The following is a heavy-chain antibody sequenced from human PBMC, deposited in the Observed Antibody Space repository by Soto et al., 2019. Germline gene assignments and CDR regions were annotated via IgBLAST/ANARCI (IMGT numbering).Heavy chain of an antibody. D-gene: IGHD7-27*01. V-gene: IGHV3-64*07. CDR1: GFTFSTYT. CDR2: ISKDGIHT. Sequence: EMQLVESGGGLVQPGGSLRLSCVASGFTFSTYTLHWVRQAPGKGLEYLLAISKDGIHTYYADSVKGRFIISSDNSKETLSLRMGSVRPLDMAVYYCARGHRPWDYHSYVVDVWGQGTTVTVSS. CDR3: ARGHRPWDYHSYVVDV. J-gene: IGHJ6*02.